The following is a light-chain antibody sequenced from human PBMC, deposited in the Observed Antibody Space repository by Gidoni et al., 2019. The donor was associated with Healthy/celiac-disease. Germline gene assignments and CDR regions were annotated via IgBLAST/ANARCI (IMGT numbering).Light chain of an antibody. V-gene: IGKV3-15*01. CDR2: GAS. J-gene: IGKJ1*01. CDR3: QQYNNWPPWT. CDR1: QSVSRN. Sequence: ELVMTQSPATLSVSPGERATLSCRTSQSVSRNLAWYQQTPGQATSLLLYGASTRATGIPARCSGSCSGTEFTRPISSLLSEDFAVYYCQQYNNWPPWTFGQGTKVEIK.